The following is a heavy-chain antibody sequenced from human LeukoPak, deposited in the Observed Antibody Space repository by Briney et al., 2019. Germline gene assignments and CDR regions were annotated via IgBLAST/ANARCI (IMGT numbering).Heavy chain of an antibody. D-gene: IGHD5/OR15-5a*01. V-gene: IGHV3-33*01. CDR2: IWYDGSNK. CDR1: GFTFSSYG. J-gene: IGHJ5*02. CDR3: ARGSKGQLSTSWFDP. Sequence: PGGSLRLSCAASGFTFSSYGMHWVRQAPGKGLEWVAVIWYDGSNKYYADSVKGRFTISRDNSKNTLYLQMNSLRAEDTAVYYCARGSKGQLSTSWFDPWGQGTLVTVSS.